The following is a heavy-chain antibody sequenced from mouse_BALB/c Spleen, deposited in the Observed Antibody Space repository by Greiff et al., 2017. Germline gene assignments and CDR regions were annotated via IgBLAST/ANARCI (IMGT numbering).Heavy chain of an antibody. D-gene: IGHD2-4*01. Sequence: EVQLVESGGGLVKPGGSLKLSCAASGFTFSSYTMSWVRQTPEKRLEWVATISSGGSYTYYPDSVKGRFTISRDNAKNTLYLQMSSLKSEDTAMYYCTRDRDDYGAMDYWGQGTSVTVSS. CDR2: ISSGGSYT. V-gene: IGHV5-6-4*01. J-gene: IGHJ4*01. CDR3: TRDRDDYGAMDY. CDR1: GFTFSSYT.